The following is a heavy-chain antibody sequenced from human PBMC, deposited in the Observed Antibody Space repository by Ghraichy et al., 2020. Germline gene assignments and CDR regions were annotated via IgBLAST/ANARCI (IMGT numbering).Heavy chain of an antibody. CDR2: IYYSGST. V-gene: IGHV4-59*01. J-gene: IGHJ6*03. CDR1: GGSISSYY. D-gene: IGHD3-10*01. Sequence: SQTLSLTCTVSGGSISSYYWSWIRQPPGKGLEWIGYIYYSGSTNYNPSLKSRVTISVDTSKNQFSLKLSSVTAADTAVYYCARAGGSGSSNYYYYYYMDVWGKGTTVTVSS. CDR3: ARAGGSGSSNYYYYYYMDV.